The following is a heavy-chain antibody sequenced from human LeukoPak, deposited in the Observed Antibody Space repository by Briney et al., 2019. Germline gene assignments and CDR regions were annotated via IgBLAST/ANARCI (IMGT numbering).Heavy chain of an antibody. J-gene: IGHJ4*02. CDR1: GFTFSNYA. V-gene: IGHV3-23*01. CDR3: ARDLMGIAYRGAFYY. D-gene: IGHD6-13*01. Sequence: GGSLRLSCGVSGFTFSNYAMTWVRQAPGKGLEWVSGISTSGGTTYYADSVKGRFTISRDNSKNTVYLQMNSLRAEDTAVYYCARDLMGIAYRGAFYYWGQGTLVTVSS. CDR2: ISTSGGTT.